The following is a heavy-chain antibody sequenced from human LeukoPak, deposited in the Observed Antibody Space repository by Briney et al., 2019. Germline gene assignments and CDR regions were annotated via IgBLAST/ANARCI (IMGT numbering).Heavy chain of an antibody. CDR1: GFMFNDYA. J-gene: IGHJ2*01. D-gene: IGHD6-13*01. Sequence: PGGFLRLSCAPSGFMFNDYALHWVRQAPGKGLEWVSSISWNSGNMYYVDSVKGRFTISRDNAKNSLSLQMNSLKPEDTALYYCAKGPGLGAGKRYLDLWGRGTLVIVSS. V-gene: IGHV3-9*01. CDR3: AKGPGLGAGKRYLDL. CDR2: ISWNSGNM.